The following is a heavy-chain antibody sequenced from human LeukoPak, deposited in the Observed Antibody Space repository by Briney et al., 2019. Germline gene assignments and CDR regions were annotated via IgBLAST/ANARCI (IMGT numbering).Heavy chain of an antibody. D-gene: IGHD4-23*01. CDR1: GYTFTRYY. CDR3: AREFGNTYYFDY. CDR2: IDCDGGNT. J-gene: IGHJ4*02. Sequence: ASVKVSCKASGYTFTRYYIHWVRQAPGQGLEWMGAIDCDGGNTKYAQRFQGRVTMTRDTSTSTVYMELSSLRSEDTAVFYCAREFGNTYYFDYWGQGTLVTVSS. V-gene: IGHV1-46*01.